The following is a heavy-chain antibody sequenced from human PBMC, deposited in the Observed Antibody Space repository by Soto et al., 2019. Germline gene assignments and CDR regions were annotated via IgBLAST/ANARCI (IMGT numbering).Heavy chain of an antibody. J-gene: IGHJ5*02. Sequence: SVKVSCKASGCTFSSYAIRWVRQAPGQGLEWMGGIIPIFGTANYAQKFQGRVTITANESTSTTYMELSSLRSEDTAVYYCARATGGDYEIGFDPWGQGTLVTVSS. D-gene: IGHD4-17*01. CDR1: GCTFSSYA. V-gene: IGHV1-69*13. CDR3: ARATGGDYEIGFDP. CDR2: IIPIFGTA.